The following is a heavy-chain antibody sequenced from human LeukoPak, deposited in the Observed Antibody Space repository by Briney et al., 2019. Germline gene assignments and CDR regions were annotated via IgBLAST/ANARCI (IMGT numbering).Heavy chain of an antibody. CDR3: AKRGVRGSYYFDH. CDR1: GFTFTNYA. D-gene: IGHD3-10*01. Sequence: PAGALRLSDAASGFTFTNYAMTEVRQAPGNGLEWVSTMSSTDGTTFYADSVKGRFTISRDNSKNILYLQMNNPRAEDTAVYHCAKRGVRGSYYFDHWGQGTLVTVSS. CDR2: MSSTDGTT. J-gene: IGHJ4*02. V-gene: IGHV3-23*01.